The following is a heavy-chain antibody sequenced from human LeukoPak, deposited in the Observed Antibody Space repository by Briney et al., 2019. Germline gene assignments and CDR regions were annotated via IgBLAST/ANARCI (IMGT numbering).Heavy chain of an antibody. Sequence: GGSLRLSCAASGFTVSSSYMSWVRQAPGKGLEWVSAISGSGGSTYYADSVKGRSTISRDNSKNTLYLQMSSLRAEDTAVYYCAKDAPSMIVVVITTDAFDIWGQGTMVTVSS. CDR1: GFTVSSSY. J-gene: IGHJ3*02. CDR3: AKDAPSMIVVVITTDAFDI. D-gene: IGHD3-22*01. CDR2: ISGSGGST. V-gene: IGHV3-23*01.